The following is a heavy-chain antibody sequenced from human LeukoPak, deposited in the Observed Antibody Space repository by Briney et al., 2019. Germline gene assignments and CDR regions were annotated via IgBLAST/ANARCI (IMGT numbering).Heavy chain of an antibody. V-gene: IGHV3-30*18. CDR2: ISYDGSNK. D-gene: IGHD3-22*01. Sequence: GGSLRLSCAASGFTFSSYGMHWVRQAPGKGLEWVAVISYDGSNKYYADSVKGRFTISRDNSKDTLYLQMNSLRAEDPAVYYCAKDVKRADYDSSGYYYGYCYYGMDVWGQGTTVTVSS. J-gene: IGHJ6*01. CDR3: AKDVKRADYDSSGYYYGYCYYGMDV. CDR1: GFTFSSYG.